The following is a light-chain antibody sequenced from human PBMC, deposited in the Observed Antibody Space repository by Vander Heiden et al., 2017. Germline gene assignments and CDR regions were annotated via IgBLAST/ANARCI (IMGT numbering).Light chain of an antibody. V-gene: IGKV4-1*01. CDR1: QSVLYSSNNKNY. CDR3: QQYYGTPPT. Sequence: IVMTQPPHSLTVSLGERATSNCKSSQSVLYSSNNKNYLAWYRQKPGQAPKLLIYWASTRESGVPARFSGSGSGTDFTLTISSLQADDVAIHYCQQYYGTPPTFGQGTKVEI. CDR2: WAS. J-gene: IGKJ1*01.